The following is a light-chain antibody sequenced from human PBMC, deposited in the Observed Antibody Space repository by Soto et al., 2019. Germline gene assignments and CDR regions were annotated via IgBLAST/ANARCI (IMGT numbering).Light chain of an antibody. V-gene: IGLV2-14*03. J-gene: IGLJ1*01. CDR1: SSDVGGYNY. Sequence: QSVLTQPASVSGSPGQSITISCTGTSSDVGGYNYVSWYQHHPGNAQKLLIYDVSTRPSGVSNRFSGSKSGNTASLTISWLQAEDEADYYCSSYTRSSTRVFGTGTKVTVL. CDR2: DVS. CDR3: SSYTRSSTRV.